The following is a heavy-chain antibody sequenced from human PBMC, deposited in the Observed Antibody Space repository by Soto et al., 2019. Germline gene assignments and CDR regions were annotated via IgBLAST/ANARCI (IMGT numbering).Heavy chain of an antibody. Sequence: LGDSLKISCEGSGYIFANYFIAWVRQMPGKGLEWMGIIYPGDSDTRYSPAFEGQVSISADKSINTAYLQWSSLKASDTAMYYCERRSGEDEFDIWGQGTMVTVS. CDR1: GYIFANYF. CDR2: IYPGDSDT. V-gene: IGHV5-51*01. J-gene: IGHJ3*02. CDR3: ERRSGEDEFDI. D-gene: IGHD1-26*01.